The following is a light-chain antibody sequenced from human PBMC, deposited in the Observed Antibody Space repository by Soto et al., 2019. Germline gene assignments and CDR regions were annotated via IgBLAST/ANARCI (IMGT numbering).Light chain of an antibody. V-gene: IGLV1-44*01. CDR3: AAWDDSLNGAV. Sequence: QSVLTQPPSASGTPGQRVTISCSGSNSNIGSNTVNWYHQLPGTAPKLLIYSDNQRPSGVPDRFSGSKSGTSASLAISGLQSEDEADYYCAAWDDSLNGAVFGGGTKLTVL. CDR2: SDN. J-gene: IGLJ7*01. CDR1: NSNIGSNT.